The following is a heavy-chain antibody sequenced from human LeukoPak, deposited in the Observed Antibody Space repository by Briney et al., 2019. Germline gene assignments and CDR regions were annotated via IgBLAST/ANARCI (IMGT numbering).Heavy chain of an antibody. Sequence: PGGSLRLSCAASEFTFSSYGMHWVRKAPGKGLEWVAFIRYDGSNKYYADSVKGRFTISRDNAKNSLYLQMNSLRAEDTAVYYCATSFGVIRGYWGQGTLVTVSS. D-gene: IGHD3-10*01. J-gene: IGHJ4*02. V-gene: IGHV3-30*02. CDR3: ATSFGVIRGY. CDR2: IRYDGSNK. CDR1: EFTFSSYG.